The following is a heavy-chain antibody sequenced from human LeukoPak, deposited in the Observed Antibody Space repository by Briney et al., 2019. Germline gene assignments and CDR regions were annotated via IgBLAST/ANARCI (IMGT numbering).Heavy chain of an antibody. Sequence: SVKVSCKASGGTFSSYTISWVRQAPGQGLERMGRIIPILGIANYAQKFQGRVTITADKSTSTAYMELSSLRSEDTAVYYCARGGHEELYYYDSSGYYERPFDYWGQGTLVTVSS. CDR1: GGTFSSYT. D-gene: IGHD3-22*01. J-gene: IGHJ4*02. CDR3: ARGGHEELYYYDSSGYYERPFDY. V-gene: IGHV1-69*02. CDR2: IIPILGIA.